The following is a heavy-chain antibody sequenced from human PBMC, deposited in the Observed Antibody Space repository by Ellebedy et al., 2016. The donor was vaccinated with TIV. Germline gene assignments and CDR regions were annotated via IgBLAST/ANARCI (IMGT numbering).Heavy chain of an antibody. D-gene: IGHD1-1*01. CDR2: ISSSSSII. CDR3: ARLEVSYYYYYGMDV. CDR1: GFTFSSYS. V-gene: IGHV3-48*04. J-gene: IGHJ6*02. Sequence: GGPLRLSCAASGFTFSSYSMNWVRQTPGKGLEWVSYISSSSSIIYYADSVKGRFTISRDNAKNSLYLQMNSLRVEDTAVYYCARLEVSYYYYYGMDVWGQGTTVTVSS.